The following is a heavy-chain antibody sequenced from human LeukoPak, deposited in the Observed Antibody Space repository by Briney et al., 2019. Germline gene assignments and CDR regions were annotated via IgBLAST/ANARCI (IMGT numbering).Heavy chain of an antibody. CDR2: ISSSGSTI. J-gene: IGHJ6*02. CDR3: ARDSMLDYYGMDV. V-gene: IGHV3-48*03. D-gene: IGHD2-8*01. CDR1: GPTFSSYE. Sequence: QPGGSLRLSCAASGPTFSSYEMNWVRQAPGKGLEWLSYISSSGSTIYYADSVKGRFTISRDNGKNSLYLQMNSLRAEDTAVYYCARDSMLDYYGMDVWGQGTTVTVSS.